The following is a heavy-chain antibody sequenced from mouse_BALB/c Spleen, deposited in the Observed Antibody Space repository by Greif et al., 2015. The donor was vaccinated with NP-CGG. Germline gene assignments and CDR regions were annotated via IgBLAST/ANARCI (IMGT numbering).Heavy chain of an antibody. V-gene: IGHV2-6-7*01. CDR1: GFSLTGYG. CDR2: IWGDGST. D-gene: IGHD1-1*01. J-gene: IGHJ4*01. CDR3: ARGDYGSSLYYAMDY. Sequence: VKLLESGPGLVAPSQSLSITCTVSGFSLTGYGVNWVRQPPGKGLEWLGMIWGDGSTDYNSALKSRLSISKDNSKSXVFLKMNSLQTDDTARYYCARGDYGSSLYYAMDYWGQGTSVTVSP.